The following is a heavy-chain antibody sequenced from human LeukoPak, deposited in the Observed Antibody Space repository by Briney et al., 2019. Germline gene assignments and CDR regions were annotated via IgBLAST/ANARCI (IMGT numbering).Heavy chain of an antibody. CDR2: ISSSGSTI. D-gene: IGHD2-2*01. J-gene: IGHJ4*02. CDR3: ARDRTAYCSSTSCFPYYFDY. Sequence: GGSLRLSCAASGFTFSTYWLSWVRQAPGKGLEWVSYISSSGSTIYYADSVKGRFTISRDNAKNSLYLQMNSLRAEDTAVYYCARDRTAYCSSTSCFPYYFDYWGQGTLVTVSS. CDR1: GFTFSTYW. V-gene: IGHV3-48*03.